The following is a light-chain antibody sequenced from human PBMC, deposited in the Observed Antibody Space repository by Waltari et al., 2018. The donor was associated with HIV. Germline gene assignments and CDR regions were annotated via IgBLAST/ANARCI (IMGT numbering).Light chain of an antibody. V-gene: IGKV3-15*01. CDR2: GAS. CDR3: QQYTNRPPRT. J-gene: IGKJ1*01. Sequence: IVMTQSPATLSVSPGARATLSCSASPSVSSNVAWYQQKPGQAPRLLIYGASTRATGVPARFSGSGSGTEFTLIISSLQSEDFAVYYCQQYTNRPPRTFGQGTKVEVK. CDR1: PSVSSN.